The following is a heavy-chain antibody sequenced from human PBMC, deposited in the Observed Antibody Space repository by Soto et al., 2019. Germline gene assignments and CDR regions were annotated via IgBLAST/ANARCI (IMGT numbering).Heavy chain of an antibody. Sequence: EVQLVESGGGLVQPGGSLRISCAVSGFSITTYWMSWVRQAPGKGLQWVASIKQDGSEIYYLDSVRGRFTISRDSAENSLHLLMNSLIAEDTGAYFCARDVGFDYVNWGQGTLVTVSS. CDR1: GFSITTYW. CDR2: IKQDGSEI. J-gene: IGHJ4*02. D-gene: IGHD3-16*01. CDR3: ARDVGFDYVN. V-gene: IGHV3-7*01.